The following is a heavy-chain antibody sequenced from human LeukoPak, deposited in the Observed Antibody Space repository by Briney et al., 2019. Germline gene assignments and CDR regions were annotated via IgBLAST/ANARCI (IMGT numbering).Heavy chain of an antibody. CDR3: TTAATEQWLPGLDY. D-gene: IGHD6-19*01. CDR2: IKTKTAGGTT. J-gene: IGHJ4*02. CDR1: GFTFSDAW. V-gene: IGHV3-15*01. Sequence: GGSLRLSCAASGFTFSDAWMSWVRQAPGKGLEWVGRIKTKTAGGTTDYAAPVKGRFTISRDDSKNTLNLQMNSLKIEDTAVYYCTTAATEQWLPGLDYWGQGTLATVSS.